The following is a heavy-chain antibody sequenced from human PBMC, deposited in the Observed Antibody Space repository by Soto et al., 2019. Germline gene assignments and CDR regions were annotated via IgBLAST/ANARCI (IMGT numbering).Heavy chain of an antibody. CDR2: ISYDGSNK. D-gene: IGHD6-13*01. V-gene: IGHV3-30*18. CDR1: GFTFSSYG. Sequence: GGSLRLSCAASGFTFSSYGMHWVRQAPGKGLEWVAVISYDGSNKYYADSVKGRFTISRDNSKNTLYLQMNSLRAEDTAVYYCAKGKGFSSWYEKIFDYWGKGTLVTVS. J-gene: IGHJ4*02. CDR3: AKGKGFSSWYEKIFDY.